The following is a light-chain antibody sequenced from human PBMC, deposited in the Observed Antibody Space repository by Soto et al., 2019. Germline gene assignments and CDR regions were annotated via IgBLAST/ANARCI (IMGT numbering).Light chain of an antibody. CDR2: GNN. J-gene: IGLJ1*01. CDR1: SSNIGAGYD. CDR3: QSYDTSLDALYV. Sequence: CVRKRAASGSGAAGGGGSISCTGSSSNIGAGYDVHWYQQLPGTAPKLLLYGNNNRPSGVPDRFSGSKSGTSASLAITGLQTEDEADYYCQSYDTSLDALYVFGTGTKVTVL. V-gene: IGLV1-40*01.